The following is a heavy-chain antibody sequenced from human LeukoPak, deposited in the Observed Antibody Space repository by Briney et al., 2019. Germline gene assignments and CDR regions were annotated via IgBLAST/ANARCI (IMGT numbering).Heavy chain of an antibody. D-gene: IGHD6-19*01. CDR1: EFTLRSYT. J-gene: IGHJ4*02. CDR2: ISSSSSYI. Sequence: GGSLRLSCTASEFTLRSYTMNWVRQAPGKGLEWVSCISSSSSYIYYADSVKGRFTISRDNAKNSLYLQMNSLRAEDTAVYYCAKEVRESAWYYFDYWGQGTLVTVSS. CDR3: AKEVRESAWYYFDY. V-gene: IGHV3-21*04.